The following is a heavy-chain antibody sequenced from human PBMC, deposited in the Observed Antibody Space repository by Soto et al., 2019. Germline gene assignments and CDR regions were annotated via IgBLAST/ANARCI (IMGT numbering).Heavy chain of an antibody. V-gene: IGHV3-23*01. D-gene: IGHD6-19*01. Sequence: PGGSLRLSCAASGFTFSSYAMSWVRQAPGKGLEWVSAISGSGGSTYYADSVKGRLTISRDNSKNTLYLQMNSLRAEDTAVYYCAKLSVQVAGVVRYNWFEALGQGPPVTVSS. CDR2: ISGSGGST. J-gene: IGHJ5*01. CDR3: AKLSVQVAGVVRYNWFEA. CDR1: GFTFSSYA.